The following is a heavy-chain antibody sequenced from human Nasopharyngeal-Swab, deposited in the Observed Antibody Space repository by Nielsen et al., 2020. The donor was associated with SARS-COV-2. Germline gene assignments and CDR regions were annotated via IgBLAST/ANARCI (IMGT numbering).Heavy chain of an antibody. D-gene: IGHD6-19*01. CDR1: GGSISSSSYY. V-gene: IGHV4-39*07. J-gene: IGHJ5*01. CDR3: ARDSEYSSGWFDY. Sequence: SETLPLTCTVSGGSISSSSYYWGWIRQPPGKGLEWIGSIYYSGSTYYNPSLKSRVTISVDTSKNQFSLKLSSVTAADTAVYYCARDSEYSSGWFDYWGQGTLVTVSS. CDR2: IYYSGST.